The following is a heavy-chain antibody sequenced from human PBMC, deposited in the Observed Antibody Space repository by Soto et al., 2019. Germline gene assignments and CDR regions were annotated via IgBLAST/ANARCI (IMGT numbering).Heavy chain of an antibody. Sequence: QVQLQESGPGLVKPSETLSLTCTVSGGSISSYYWSWIRQPAGKGLEWIGRIYTSGSTNYNPSLKSRVTMSVDTSKNQSSLKLSSVTAADTAVYYCARVNSYYYDSSGSTSDWFDPWGQGTLVTVSS. V-gene: IGHV4-4*07. CDR1: GGSISSYY. D-gene: IGHD3-22*01. CDR2: IYTSGST. J-gene: IGHJ5*02. CDR3: ARVNSYYYDSSGSTSDWFDP.